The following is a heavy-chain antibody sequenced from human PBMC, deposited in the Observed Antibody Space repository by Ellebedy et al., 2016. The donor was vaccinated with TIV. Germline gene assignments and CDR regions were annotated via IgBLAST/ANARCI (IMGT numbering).Heavy chain of an antibody. D-gene: IGHD6-13*01. Sequence: PGGSLRLSCAASGFTFSSYAMHWVRQAPGKGLEWVAVISYDGSNKYYADSVKGRFTISRDNSKNTLYLQMNSLRAEDTAVYYCARGRIAAAGSNYYYGMDVWGQGTTVTVSS. J-gene: IGHJ6*02. CDR1: GFTFSSYA. CDR3: ARGRIAAAGSNYYYGMDV. V-gene: IGHV3-30*01. CDR2: ISYDGSNK.